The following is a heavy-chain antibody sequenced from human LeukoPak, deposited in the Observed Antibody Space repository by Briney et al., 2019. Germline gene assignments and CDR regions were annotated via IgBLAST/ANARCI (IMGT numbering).Heavy chain of an antibody. CDR3: AREVNDYGAENWFDP. Sequence: GGSLRLSCAASGFTFSSYWMSWVRQAPGKGLEWVANIKQDGSEKYYVDSVKGRFTISRDNAKNSLYLQMNSLRAEDTAVYYCAREVNDYGAENWFDPWGQGTLVTVSS. CDR1: GFTFSSYW. V-gene: IGHV3-7*01. J-gene: IGHJ5*02. D-gene: IGHD4-17*01. CDR2: IKQDGSEK.